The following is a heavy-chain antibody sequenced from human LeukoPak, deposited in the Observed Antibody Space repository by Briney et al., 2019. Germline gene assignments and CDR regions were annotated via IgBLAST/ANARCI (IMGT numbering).Heavy chain of an antibody. CDR3: AKEFPPPKRRCFDC. CDR2: ISGSGGST. J-gene: IGHJ5*01. CDR1: GFIFSNYA. Sequence: PGGSLRLSCAVSGFIFSNYAMSWVRQAPGKGLEWVSAISGSGGSTYYADSVKGRFTISRDNSKNTLYLQMNSLRAEDTAVYYCAKEFPPPKRRCFDCWGQGTLVTVSP. V-gene: IGHV3-23*01. D-gene: IGHD2-21*01.